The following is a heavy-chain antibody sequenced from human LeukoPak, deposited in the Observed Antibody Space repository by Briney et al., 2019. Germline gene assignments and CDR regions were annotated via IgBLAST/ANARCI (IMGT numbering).Heavy chain of an antibody. V-gene: IGHV4-30-4*08. J-gene: IGHJ4*02. D-gene: IGHD3-3*01. CDR1: GGSISSGDYY. CDR3: ARDSVPNDFWSGYLDY. Sequence: SQTLSLNCTVSGGSISSGDYYWSWIRQPPGKGLEWTGYIYYSGSTYYNPSLKSRVTISVDTSKNQFSLKLSSVTAADTAVYYCARDSVPNDFWSGYLDYWGQGTLVTVSS. CDR2: IYYSGST.